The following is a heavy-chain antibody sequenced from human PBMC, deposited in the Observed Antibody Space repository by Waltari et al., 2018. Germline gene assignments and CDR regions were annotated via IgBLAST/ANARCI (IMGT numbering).Heavy chain of an antibody. J-gene: IGHJ1*01. CDR3: ARALPRSPYYYDSTLLQH. Sequence: LQLQESGPGLVKPSETLSLTCTVSGGSISSSSYYWGWIRQPPGKGLEWVANIKQDGSEKYYVDSVKGRFTISRDNAKNSLYLQMNSLRAEDTAVYYCARALPRSPYYYDSTLLQHWGQGTLVTVSS. CDR1: GGSISSSSYY. CDR2: IKQDGSEK. D-gene: IGHD3-22*01. V-gene: IGHV3-7*01.